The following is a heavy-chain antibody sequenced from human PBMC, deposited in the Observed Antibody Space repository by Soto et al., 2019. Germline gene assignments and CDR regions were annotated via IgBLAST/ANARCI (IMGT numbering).Heavy chain of an antibody. Sequence: QVQLQESGPGLVKPSQTLSLTCTVSGDSMGSGDYYWTWIRQPPGKGLEWIGYIYYIGTTFYNPSLESRVNISIDTSKNPFSLRLTSVTAAATAVYYCSRGSTYYGFLTWGQGTLVTVSS. CDR3: SRGSTYYGFLT. CDR1: GDSMGSGDYY. J-gene: IGHJ5*02. V-gene: IGHV4-30-4*01. CDR2: IYYIGTT. D-gene: IGHD3-10*01.